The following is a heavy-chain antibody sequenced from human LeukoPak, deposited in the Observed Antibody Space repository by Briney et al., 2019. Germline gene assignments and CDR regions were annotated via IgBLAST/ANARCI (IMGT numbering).Heavy chain of an antibody. J-gene: IGHJ4*02. CDR3: ARYGFEGFYFDN. D-gene: IGHD4-17*01. CDR2: IYYSGNT. V-gene: IGHV4-59*01. Sequence: SSETLSLTCTVSGVSISSYYWGWVRQPPGKGLEWIGFIYYSGNTNYSPSLRSRITISLDTSKNQFSLELSSVTAADTAVYFCARYGFEGFYFDNWGQGSLVTVSS. CDR1: GVSISSYY.